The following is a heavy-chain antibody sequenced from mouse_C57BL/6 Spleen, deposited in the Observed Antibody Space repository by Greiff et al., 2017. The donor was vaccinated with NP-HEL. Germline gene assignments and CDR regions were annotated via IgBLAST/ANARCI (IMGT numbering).Heavy chain of an antibody. Sequence: VQLQQPGAELVRPGSSVKLSCKASGYTFTSYWMHWVKQRPIQGLEWIGNIDPSDSETHYNQKFKDKATLTVDKSSSTAYMQLSSLTSEDSAVYYCARGYSNYEGWFAYWGQGTLVTVSA. CDR3: ARGYSNYEGWFAY. CDR2: IDPSDSET. CDR1: GYTFTSYW. V-gene: IGHV1-52*01. D-gene: IGHD2-5*01. J-gene: IGHJ3*01.